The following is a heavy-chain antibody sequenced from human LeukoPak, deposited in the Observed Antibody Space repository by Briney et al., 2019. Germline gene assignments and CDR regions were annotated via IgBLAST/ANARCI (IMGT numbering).Heavy chain of an antibody. V-gene: IGHV3-7*03. CDR1: GFTFSNYW. CDR3: AKDVLWFGESSVIDY. D-gene: IGHD3-10*01. CDR2: INQDGSEK. J-gene: IGHJ4*02. Sequence: GGSLRLSCAASGFTFSNYWMNWVRQAPGKGLEWVANINQDGSEKYYMDSMKGRFTISRDNSKNTLYLQMNSLRAEDTAVYYCAKDVLWFGESSVIDYWGQGTLVTVSS.